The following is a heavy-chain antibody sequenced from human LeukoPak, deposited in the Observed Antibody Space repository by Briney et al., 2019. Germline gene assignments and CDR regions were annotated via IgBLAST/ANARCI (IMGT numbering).Heavy chain of an antibody. V-gene: IGHV1-69*02. J-gene: IGHJ1*01. D-gene: IGHD2-2*02. Sequence: SVKVSCKASGDTFTSYTISWVRQAPGQGLEWMGRIITILGVANYAQKFQGRVPITADKSTSTAYMELSSLRSEDTAVYYCANVAGYCSTTSCYTYFQHWGQGTLVTVSS. CDR2: IITILGVA. CDR1: GDTFTSYT. CDR3: ANVAGYCSTTSCYTYFQH.